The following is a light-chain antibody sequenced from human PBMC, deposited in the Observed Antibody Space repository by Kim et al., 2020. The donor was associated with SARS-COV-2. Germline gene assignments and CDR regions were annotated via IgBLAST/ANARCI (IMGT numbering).Light chain of an antibody. V-gene: IGKV3-11*01. Sequence: SLSPGERATLSSKASQSVSTYLAWYQHKPGQAPRLLIYDASNRATGIPARFSGSGSGTDFTLTISSLEPEDFAVYYCQQRSNWPRTFGQGTKLEI. J-gene: IGKJ2*01. CDR1: QSVSTY. CDR3: QQRSNWPRT. CDR2: DAS.